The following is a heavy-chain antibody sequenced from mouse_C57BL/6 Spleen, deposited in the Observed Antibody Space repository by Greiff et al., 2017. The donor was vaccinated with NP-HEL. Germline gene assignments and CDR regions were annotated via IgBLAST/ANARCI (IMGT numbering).Heavy chain of an antibody. J-gene: IGHJ2*01. D-gene: IGHD1-1*01. CDR1: GYTFTSYW. Sequence: QVQMQQPGAELVKPGASVKMSCKASGYTFTSYWITWVKQRPGQGLEWIGDIYPGSGSTNYNEKFKGKATLTVDTSSSTAYMQLSSLTSEDSAVYYFSVYALFNTSVVAPFDYWGQGTTLTVSS. V-gene: IGHV1-55*01. CDR3: SVYALFNTSVVAPFDY. CDR2: IYPGSGST.